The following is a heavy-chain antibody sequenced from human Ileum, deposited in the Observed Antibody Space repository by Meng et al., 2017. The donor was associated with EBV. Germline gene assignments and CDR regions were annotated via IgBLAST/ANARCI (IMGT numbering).Heavy chain of an antibody. CDR2: ISQSGST. V-gene: IGHV4-4*02. CDR1: GGSITNNNW. D-gene: IGHD7-27*01. J-gene: IGHJ4*02. Sequence: QVQLQESGLRLVQPSWTLTPPGALSGGSITNNNWSWVRQPPGQGLEWIGEISQSGSTYYNPSLKSRVTISGDKSKNNFSLRLSSVTAADTAVYYCAKRTGDRGDYFDYWGQGALVTVSS. CDR3: AKRTGDRGDYFDY.